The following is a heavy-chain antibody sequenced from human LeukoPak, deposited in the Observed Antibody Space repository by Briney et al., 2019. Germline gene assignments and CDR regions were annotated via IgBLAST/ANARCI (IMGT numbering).Heavy chain of an antibody. Sequence: PGRSLRLSCAASGFTFSSYGMHWVRQAPGKGLEWVAVIWYDGSNKYYADSVKGRFTISRDNSKNTLYLQMNSLRAEDTAVYYCARSVGQWHILTGYYSYFDYWGQGTLVTVSS. CDR1: GFTFSSYG. J-gene: IGHJ4*02. D-gene: IGHD3-9*01. CDR2: IWYDGSNK. V-gene: IGHV3-33*01. CDR3: ARSVGQWHILTGYYSYFDY.